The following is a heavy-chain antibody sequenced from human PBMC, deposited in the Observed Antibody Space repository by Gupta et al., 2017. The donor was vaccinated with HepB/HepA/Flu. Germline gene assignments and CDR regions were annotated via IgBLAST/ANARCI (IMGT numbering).Heavy chain of an antibody. D-gene: IGHD3/OR15-3a*01. J-gene: IGHJ4*02. V-gene: IGHV3-23*01. CDR1: GFAFSSYA. CDR2: ISGSGGIT. Sequence: EVQLLESGGGLVQPGGSLRLSCSASGFAFSSYAMNWVRQAPGQGLEWVSGISGSGGITYYADSVKGRFTISRDNSKNTLYLQMNSLRAEDTAIYYCANRGLGKYYFDYWGQGILVTVSS. CDR3: ANRGLGKYYFDY.